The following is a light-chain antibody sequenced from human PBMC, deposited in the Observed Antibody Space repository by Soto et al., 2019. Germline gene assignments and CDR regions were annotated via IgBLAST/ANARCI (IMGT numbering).Light chain of an antibody. V-gene: IGKV3-15*01. CDR2: GAS. CDR1: QSVSSN. Sequence: IVMTQSPATLSVSPGERATLSCRASQSVSSNLAWYQLKPGQAPRLLIYGASTRATGIPARFSGSGSGTEFTLTIDRLEPEDFAVYHCQHYGTTPLTFGGGTKVDIK. CDR3: QHYGTTPLT. J-gene: IGKJ4*01.